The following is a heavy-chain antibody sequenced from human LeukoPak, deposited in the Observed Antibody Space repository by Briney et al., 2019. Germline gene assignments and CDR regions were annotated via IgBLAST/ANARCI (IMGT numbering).Heavy chain of an antibody. CDR2: IYTSGST. J-gene: IGHJ3*02. Sequence: SSQTLSLTCTVSGGSISSGSYYWSWIRQPAGKGLEWIGRIYTSGSTNYNPSLKSRVTISVDTSKNQFSLKLSSVTAADTAVYYCARESAKFSSSWYRDAFDIWGQGTMFTVSS. CDR1: GGSISSGSYY. D-gene: IGHD6-13*01. CDR3: ARESAKFSSSWYRDAFDI. V-gene: IGHV4-61*02.